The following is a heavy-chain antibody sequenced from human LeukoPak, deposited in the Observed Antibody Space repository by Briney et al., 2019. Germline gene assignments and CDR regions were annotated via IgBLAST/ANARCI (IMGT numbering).Heavy chain of an antibody. V-gene: IGHV3-30*02. CDR1: GFTFGGYG. J-gene: IGHJ4*02. CDR3: AKGSGWYFDY. D-gene: IGHD6-19*01. CDR2: IQYDGSHE. Sequence: PGGSLRLSCAASGFTFGGYGMHWVRQAPGKGLEWVTFIQYDGSHEYYADSVKGRFTFSRDNSKNTLYLQMNSLRTEDTAVYYCAKGSGWYFDYWGQGALVTVSS.